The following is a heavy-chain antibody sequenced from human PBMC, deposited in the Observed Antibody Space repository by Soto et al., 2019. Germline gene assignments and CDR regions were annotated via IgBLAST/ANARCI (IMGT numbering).Heavy chain of an antibody. V-gene: IGHV1-69*13. J-gene: IGHJ6*02. CDR1: GGTFSSYA. CDR3: ARFVAARPHYYYGMDV. D-gene: IGHD6-6*01. CDR2: IIPIFGTA. Sequence: SVKFSCKASGGTFSSYAISWVRQAPGQGLEWMGGIIPIFGTANYAQKFQGRVTITADESTSTAYMELSSLRSEDTAVYYCARFVAARPHYYYGMDVWGQGTTVTVSS.